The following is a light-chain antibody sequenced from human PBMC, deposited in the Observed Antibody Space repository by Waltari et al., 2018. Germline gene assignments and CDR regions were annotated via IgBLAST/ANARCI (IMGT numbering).Light chain of an antibody. Sequence: QSALTQPASVSGSPGQSITISCTGTSSDVDGYNYVSWYQQHPGKAPKLMIYEVSTRPSGVSNRFSGSKSGNTASLTISGLQAGDEADYYCSSYTSSSTYVFGTGTKVTVL. V-gene: IGLV2-14*01. CDR2: EVS. CDR3: SSYTSSSTYV. CDR1: SSDVDGYNY. J-gene: IGLJ1*01.